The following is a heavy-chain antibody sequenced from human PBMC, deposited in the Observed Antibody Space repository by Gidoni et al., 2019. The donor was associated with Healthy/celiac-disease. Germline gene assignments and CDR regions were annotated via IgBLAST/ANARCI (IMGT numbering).Heavy chain of an antibody. CDR3: ASGRLASDHYYYYGMDV. CDR2: ISWNSGSI. CDR1: GLTFDDYA. D-gene: IGHD6-19*01. V-gene: IGHV3-9*01. Sequence: EVQLVESGGGLVQPGRSLRLPCAASGLTFDDYAMHCVRQAPGKGLEWVSGISWNSGSIGYADSVKGRFTISRDNAKNSLYLQMNSLRAEDTALYYCASGRLASDHYYYYGMDVWGQGTTVTVSS. J-gene: IGHJ6*02.